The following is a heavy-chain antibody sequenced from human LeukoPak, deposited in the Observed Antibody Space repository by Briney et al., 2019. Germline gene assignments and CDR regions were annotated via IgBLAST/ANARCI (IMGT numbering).Heavy chain of an antibody. J-gene: IGHJ5*02. V-gene: IGHV1-69*06. Sequence: SVKVSCKASGGTFSSYAISWVRQAPGQGLEWMGGIIPIFGTANYAQKFQGRVTITADKSTSTAYMELSSLRSEDTAVYYCARDQWLEENTNWFDPWGQGTLVTVSS. D-gene: IGHD6-19*01. CDR3: ARDQWLEENTNWFDP. CDR1: GGTFSSYA. CDR2: IIPIFGTA.